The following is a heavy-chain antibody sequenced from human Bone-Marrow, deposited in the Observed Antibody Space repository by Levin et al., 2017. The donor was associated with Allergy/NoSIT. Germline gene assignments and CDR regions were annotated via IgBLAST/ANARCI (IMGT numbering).Heavy chain of an antibody. J-gene: IGHJ4*02. D-gene: IGHD6-13*01. Sequence: GSGPTLVKPTETLTLTCTVSGFSINNARMGVTWIRQPPGKALEWLAHISSNDEKSYSTSLKDRLTISRDTSKNQVVLTMTNMDPVDTATYYCARTMLIGWTIAAPGVDFWGQGTLITVSS. CDR2: ISSNDEK. V-gene: IGHV2-26*01. CDR1: GFSINNARMG. CDR3: ARTMLIGWTIAAPGVDF.